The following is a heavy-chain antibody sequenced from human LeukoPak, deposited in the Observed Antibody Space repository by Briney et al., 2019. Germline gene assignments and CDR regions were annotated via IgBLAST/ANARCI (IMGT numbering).Heavy chain of an antibody. Sequence: ASVKVSCKASRYTFTGYYMHWVRQAPGQGLEWMGWINPNSGGTNYAQKFQGRVTMTSNTSISTAYMELSRLRSDDTAVYYCARGHCSSTSCHNYYYYMDVWGKGTTVTISS. D-gene: IGHD2-2*02. CDR1: RYTFTGYY. CDR2: INPNSGGT. CDR3: ARGHCSSTSCHNYYYYMDV. V-gene: IGHV1-2*02. J-gene: IGHJ6*03.